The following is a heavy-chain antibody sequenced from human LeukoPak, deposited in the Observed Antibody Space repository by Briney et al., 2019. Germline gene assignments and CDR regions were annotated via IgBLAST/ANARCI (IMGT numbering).Heavy chain of an antibody. Sequence: SETLSLTCAVYGGSFSGYYWSWIRQPPGKGLEWIGEINHSGSTNYNPSLKSRVTISVDTSKNQFSLKLSSVTAADTAVYYCARGRRFPRLLIDYWGQGTLVTVSS. D-gene: IGHD3-16*01. V-gene: IGHV4-34*01. CDR2: INHSGST. CDR1: GGSFSGYY. J-gene: IGHJ4*02. CDR3: ARGRRFPRLLIDY.